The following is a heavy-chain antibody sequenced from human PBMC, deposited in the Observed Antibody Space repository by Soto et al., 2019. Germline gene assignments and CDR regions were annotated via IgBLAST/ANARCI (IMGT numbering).Heavy chain of an antibody. J-gene: IGHJ4*02. CDR1: GFTFSSYA. Sequence: GGSLRLSCAASGFTFSSYAMSWVRQAPGKGLEWVSAISGSGGSTYYADSVKGRFTISRDNSKNTLYLQMNSLRAEDTAVYYCAKDPAYMRELPYSVCDYWGQGTLVTVSS. CDR2: ISGSGGST. V-gene: IGHV3-23*01. CDR3: AKDPAYMRELPYSVCDY. D-gene: IGHD1-26*01.